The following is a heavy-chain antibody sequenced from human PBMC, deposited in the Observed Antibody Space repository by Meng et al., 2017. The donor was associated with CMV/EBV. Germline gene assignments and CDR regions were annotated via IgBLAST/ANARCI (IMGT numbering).Heavy chain of an antibody. CDR1: GFTFDDYG. CDR2: ISWNGCST. D-gene: IGHD1-1*01. CDR3: ARVYNNLWDGFDY. Sequence: GESLKISCAASGFTFDDYGMSWVRQAPGKGLEWVSGISWNGCSTGYADSVKGRVTISRDNAKNSLYLQMNSLRAEDTALYYCARVYNNLWDGFDYWGQGTLVTVSS. V-gene: IGHV3-20*04. J-gene: IGHJ4*02.